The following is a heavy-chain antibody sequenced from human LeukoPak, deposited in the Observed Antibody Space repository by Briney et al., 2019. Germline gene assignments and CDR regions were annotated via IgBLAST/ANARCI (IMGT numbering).Heavy chain of an antibody. CDR3: ARTGTSFNDY. CDR2: IKQDGSKK. V-gene: IGHV3-7*01. J-gene: IGHJ4*02. D-gene: IGHD1-1*01. Sequence: QPGGSLRLSCVASGFPFSSYWMTWVRQAPGKGLEWVANIKQDGSKKSYVDSVKGRFTISRDNAKNSLYLQMNSLRAEDTAVYYCARTGTSFNDYWGQGTLVTVSS. CDR1: GFPFSSYW.